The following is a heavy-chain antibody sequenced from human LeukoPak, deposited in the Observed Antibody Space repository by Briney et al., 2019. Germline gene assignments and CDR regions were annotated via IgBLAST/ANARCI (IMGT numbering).Heavy chain of an antibody. Sequence: SETLSLTCAVYGGSFSGYYWSWIRQPPGKGLEWIGEINHSGSTNYNPSLKSRVTISVDTSKNQFSLKLSSVTAADTAVYYCARRLGIAAAGTLWGWFDPWGQGTLVTVSS. CDR3: ARRLGIAAAGTLWGWFDP. V-gene: IGHV4-34*01. CDR1: GGSFSGYY. J-gene: IGHJ5*02. D-gene: IGHD6-13*01. CDR2: INHSGST.